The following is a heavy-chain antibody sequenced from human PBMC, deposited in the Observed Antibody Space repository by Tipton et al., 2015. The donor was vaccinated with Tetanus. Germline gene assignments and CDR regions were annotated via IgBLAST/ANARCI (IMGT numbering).Heavy chain of an antibody. CDR2: TYFRSQWVH. CDR3: FRELQQLIPQGGYHP. D-gene: IGHD3-10*01. J-gene: IGHJ5*02. CDR1: GDSVSSNIAT. V-gene: IGHV6-1*01. Sequence: GLVKPSQTLSLTCDISGDSVSSNIATWNWVRQSPSRGLEWLGRTYFRSQWVHESAPSLRSRITITPDTSKNQFSLHLNSVTPEDTAGYYCFRELQQLIPQGGYHPWGQGILVTVSS.